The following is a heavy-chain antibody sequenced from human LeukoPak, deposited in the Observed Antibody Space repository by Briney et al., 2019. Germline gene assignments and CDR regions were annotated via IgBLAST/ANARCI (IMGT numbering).Heavy chain of an antibody. CDR3: AKEGYDSSGYCFDY. D-gene: IGHD3-22*01. Sequence: GGSLRLSCAASGFTVSSNYMSWVRQAPGKGLEWVSVIYSGGSTYYADSVKGRFTISRDNSKSTLYVQMNSLRPEDTAIYYCAKEGYDSSGYCFDYWGQGTLVTVSS. CDR1: GFTVSSNY. V-gene: IGHV3-53*05. CDR2: IYSGGST. J-gene: IGHJ4*02.